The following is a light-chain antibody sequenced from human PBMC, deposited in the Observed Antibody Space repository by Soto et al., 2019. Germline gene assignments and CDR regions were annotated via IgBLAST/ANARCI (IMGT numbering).Light chain of an antibody. Sequence: QSALTQPPSVSGSPGQSVTISCTGTSTDFVSYNRVSWYQQPPGTAPKLIIYEARNRPSGVPDRFSGSKSGTSASLAISGLQSEDEADYYCAARDDSLNAVIFGGGTKLTVL. CDR1: STDFVSYNR. V-gene: IGLV2-18*01. CDR3: AARDDSLNAVI. CDR2: EAR. J-gene: IGLJ2*01.